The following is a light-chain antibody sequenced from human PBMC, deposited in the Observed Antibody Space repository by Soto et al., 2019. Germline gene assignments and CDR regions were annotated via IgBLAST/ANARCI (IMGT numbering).Light chain of an antibody. CDR1: QNIERW. J-gene: IGKJ1*01. Sequence: DIEMTQSPSTLSASVGDRVTITCRASQNIERWLAWYQQKPGKAPKLLLYDVSSLESGIPDRFSASGSGTDFTLTISRLEPEDFAVYYCQQYSRAPLTFGQGTKVDIK. CDR3: QQYSRAPLT. CDR2: DVS. V-gene: IGKV1-5*01.